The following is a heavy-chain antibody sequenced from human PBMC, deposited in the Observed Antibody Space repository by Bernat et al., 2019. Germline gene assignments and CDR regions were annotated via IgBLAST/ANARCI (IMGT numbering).Heavy chain of an antibody. CDR1: GFTFSSYW. J-gene: IGHJ5*02. CDR3: VREEYGSGSRQTNWFDP. V-gene: IGHV3-74*01. D-gene: IGHD3-10*01. Sequence: EVQLVESGGGLVQPGGSLRLSCAASGFTFSSYWMHWVRQAPGEGLVWVSRVNTDGSGTTYADSVKGRFTISRDNAKNTLYLQMNSLRAEDTAVYYCVREEYGSGSRQTNWFDPWGQGTLVTVSS. CDR2: VNTDGSGT.